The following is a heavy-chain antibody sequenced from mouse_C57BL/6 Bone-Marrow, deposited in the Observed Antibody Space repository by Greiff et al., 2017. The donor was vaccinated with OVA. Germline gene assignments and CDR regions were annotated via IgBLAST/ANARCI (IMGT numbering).Heavy chain of an antibody. Sequence: VKLMESGAELVKPGASVKISCKASGYAFSSYWMNWVKQRPGKGLEWIGQIYPGDGDTNYNGKFKGKATLTADKSSSTAYMQLSSLTSEDSAVYFCAREGGYYDYDVTWFAYWGQGTLVTVSA. CDR3: AREGGYYDYDVTWFAY. J-gene: IGHJ3*01. CDR1: GYAFSSYW. CDR2: IYPGDGDT. D-gene: IGHD2-4*01. V-gene: IGHV1-80*01.